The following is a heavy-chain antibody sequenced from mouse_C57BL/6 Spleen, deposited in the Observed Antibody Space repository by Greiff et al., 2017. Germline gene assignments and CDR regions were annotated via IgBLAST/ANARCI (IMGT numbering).Heavy chain of an antibody. V-gene: IGHV14-1*01. CDR1: GFNIKDYY. J-gene: IGHJ2*01. CDR2: IDPEDGDT. D-gene: IGHD1-1*01. CDR3: TVYYYGSSLYYFDY. Sequence: VQLKESGAELVRPGASVKLSCTASGFNIKDYYMHWVKQRPEQGLEWIGRIDPEDGDTEYAPKFQGKATMTADTSSNTAYLQLSSLTSEDTAVYYCTVYYYGSSLYYFDYWGQGTTLTVSS.